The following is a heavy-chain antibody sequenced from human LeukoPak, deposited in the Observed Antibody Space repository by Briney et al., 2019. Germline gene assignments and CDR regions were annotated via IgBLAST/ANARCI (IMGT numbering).Heavy chain of an antibody. J-gene: IGHJ4*02. D-gene: IGHD1-26*01. CDR1: GFTFNTYA. V-gene: IGHV3-30*04. CDR2: ISYDGNNK. CDR3: ARENGIVGATFDY. Sequence: SGGSLRLSCAASGFTFNTYAIHWIRQAPGKGLEWVALISYDGNNKYYADSVKGRFTISRDNAKNSLYLQMNSLRAEDTAVYYCARENGIVGATFDYWGQGTLVTVSS.